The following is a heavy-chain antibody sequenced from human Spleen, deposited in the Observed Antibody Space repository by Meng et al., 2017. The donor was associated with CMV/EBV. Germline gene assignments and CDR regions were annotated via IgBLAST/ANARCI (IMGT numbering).Heavy chain of an antibody. V-gene: IGHV4-59*01. Sequence: SETLSLTCTVSGGSIRSYFWTWIRQPPGKGLEWIGYMYYSEKTNYNPSLKSRVSISVDTSRSQFSLQLSSVTAADTAVYYCARDSPAGLPPYYYGADVWGQGTTVTVSS. CDR1: GGSIRSYF. CDR3: ARDSPAGLPPYYYGADV. J-gene: IGHJ6*02. CDR2: MYYSEKT. D-gene: IGHD5-18*01.